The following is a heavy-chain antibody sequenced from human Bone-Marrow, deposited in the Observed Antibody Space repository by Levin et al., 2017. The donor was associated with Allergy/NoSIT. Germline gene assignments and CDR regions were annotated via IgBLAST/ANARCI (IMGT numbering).Heavy chain of an antibody. CDR3: AGPPQGWELPSGG. Sequence: SQTLSLTCAVYGGSFRGYYWSWIRQPPGKGLEWIGEINHSGSTNYNPSLKSRVTISVDTSKNQFSLKLSSVTAADTAVYYCAGPPQGWELPSGGWGQGTLVTVSS. J-gene: IGHJ4*02. CDR1: GGSFRGYY. D-gene: IGHD1-26*01. V-gene: IGHV4-34*01. CDR2: INHSGST.